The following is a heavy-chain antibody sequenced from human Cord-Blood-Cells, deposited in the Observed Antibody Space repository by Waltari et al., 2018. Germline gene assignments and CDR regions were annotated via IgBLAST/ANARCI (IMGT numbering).Heavy chain of an antibody. D-gene: IGHD3-10*01. V-gene: IGHV3-48*03. CDR1: XXXFIXXX. J-gene: IGHJ4*02. CDR3: ARDGVLLWFGELFDY. Sequence: GGGXXQPXXXLXLSCEASXXXFIXXXIKWFRQAPGKGLEWVSYISSSGSTIYYADSVKGRFTISRDNAKNSLYLQMNSLRAEDTAVYYCARDGVLLWFGELFDYWGQGTLVTVSS. CDR2: ISSSGSTI.